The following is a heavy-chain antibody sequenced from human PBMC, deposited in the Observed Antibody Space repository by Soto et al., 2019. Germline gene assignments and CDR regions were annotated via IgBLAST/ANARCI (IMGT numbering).Heavy chain of an antibody. CDR1: GYTFTSYD. CDR2: IIPIFGTA. CDR3: ARPDSGYEY. D-gene: IGHD5-12*01. J-gene: IGHJ4*02. Sequence: SVKVSCKASGYTFTSYDINWVRQATGQGLEWMGGIIPIFGTANYAQKFQGRVTITADESTSTAYMELSSLRSEDTAVYYCARPDSGYEYWGQGTLVTVSS. V-gene: IGHV1-69*13.